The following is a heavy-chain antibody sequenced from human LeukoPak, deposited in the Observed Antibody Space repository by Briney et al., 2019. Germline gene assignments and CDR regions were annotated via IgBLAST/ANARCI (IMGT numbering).Heavy chain of an antibody. CDR1: GFTFSSYG. Sequence: PGRSLRLSCAASGFTFSSYGMHWVRQAPGKGLEWVAVISYDGSNKYYADSVKGRFTISRDNSKNTLYLQMNSLRAEDTAVYYCAKWATVTTFDYWGQGTLVTVSS. D-gene: IGHD4-17*01. CDR3: AKWATVTTFDY. V-gene: IGHV3-30*18. J-gene: IGHJ4*02. CDR2: ISYDGSNK.